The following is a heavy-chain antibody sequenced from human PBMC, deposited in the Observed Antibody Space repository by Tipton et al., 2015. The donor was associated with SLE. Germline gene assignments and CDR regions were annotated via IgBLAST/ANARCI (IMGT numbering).Heavy chain of an antibody. J-gene: IGHJ5*02. V-gene: IGHV4-59*08. CDR1: GGSINNYY. CDR2: VYYRGST. CDR3: ARRGSYMGPLQA. Sequence: TLSLTCAVSGGSINNYYWSWIRQPPGKGLEWIGYVYYRGSTNYSPSLKSRVTISVDTSKNQFSLKRSSVTAADTAVYYCARRGSYMGPLQAWGQGTLVTVSS. D-gene: IGHD5-24*01.